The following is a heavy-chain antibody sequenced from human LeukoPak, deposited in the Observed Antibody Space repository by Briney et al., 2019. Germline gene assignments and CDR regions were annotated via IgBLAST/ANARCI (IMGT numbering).Heavy chain of an antibody. J-gene: IGHJ4*02. CDR3: ARESGPEYCSSTSCFIDY. Sequence: SQTLSLTCTVSGGSISSGSYYWSWIRQPAGKGLEWIGRIYTSGSTYYNPSLKSRVTISIDRSKNQFSLKLSSVTAADTAVYYCARESGPEYCSSTSCFIDYWGQGTLVTVSS. CDR1: GGSISSGSYY. CDR2: IYTSGST. V-gene: IGHV4-61*02. D-gene: IGHD2-2*01.